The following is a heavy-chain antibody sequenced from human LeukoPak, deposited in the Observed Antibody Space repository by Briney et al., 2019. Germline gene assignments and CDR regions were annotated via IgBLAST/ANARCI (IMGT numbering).Heavy chain of an antibody. J-gene: IGHJ4*02. CDR2: ISHSSNRI. CDR3: AKDLTYYYGSGIDY. CDR1: GFTFSDFA. V-gene: IGHV3-48*04. Sequence: PGGSLRLSCAVSGFTFSDFAMNWVRQAPGKGLEWVSFISHSSNRIHYADSVKGRFTISRDNGKNSLYLQMNSLRAEDTAVYYCAKDLTYYYGSGIDYWGQGTLVTVSS. D-gene: IGHD3-10*01.